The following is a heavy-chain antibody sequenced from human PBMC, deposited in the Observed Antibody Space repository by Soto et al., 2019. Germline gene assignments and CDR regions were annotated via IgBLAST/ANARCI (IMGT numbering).Heavy chain of an antibody. V-gene: IGHV3-48*03. Sequence: EVQLVESGGGLVQPGGSLRLSCAASGFTFSSYEMNWVRQAPGKGLEWVSYISSSGSSIYYADSVKGRFTSSRDNAKTSLYLQMNSLRAEDTAVYYCASAPLDAFNIWGQGTMVTASS. CDR3: ASAPLDAFNI. CDR2: ISSSGSSI. CDR1: GFTFSSYE. J-gene: IGHJ3*02.